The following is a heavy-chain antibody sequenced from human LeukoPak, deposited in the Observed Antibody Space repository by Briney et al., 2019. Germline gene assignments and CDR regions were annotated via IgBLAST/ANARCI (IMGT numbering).Heavy chain of an antibody. CDR2: IYYSGTT. Sequence: SETLSLTCTVSGGSISSSPYYWGWIRQPPGKGLEWIGSIYYSGTTHYNPSLESRVTISVDTSKNQFSLKLASVTAADTAVYYCAREGKGVVDYWGKETLVTVPS. D-gene: IGHD3-10*01. CDR3: AREGKGVVDY. J-gene: IGHJ4*02. V-gene: IGHV4-39*07. CDR1: GGSISSSPYY.